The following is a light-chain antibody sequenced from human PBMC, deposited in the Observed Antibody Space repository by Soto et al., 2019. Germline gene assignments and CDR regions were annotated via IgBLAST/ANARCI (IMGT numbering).Light chain of an antibody. V-gene: IGKV1-39*01. CDR2: AAS. J-gene: IGKJ2*01. CDR3: QQSYSAPYT. CDR1: QSLNTH. Sequence: DIQMTQSPSSLSASLGDRVTITCRASQSLNTHLTWYQQKPGKAPKLLIYAASTLQGGVPSRFSGSGSATDFTLTISSLQPEDFATYFCQQSYSAPYTFGQGTRLEIK.